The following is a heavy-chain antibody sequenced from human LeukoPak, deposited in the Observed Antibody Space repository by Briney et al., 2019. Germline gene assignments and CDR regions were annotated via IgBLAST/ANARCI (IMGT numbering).Heavy chain of an antibody. CDR1: GYTFTDFY. J-gene: IGHJ4*02. Sequence: ASVRVSCKASGYTFTDFYLHWVRQAPGQGLVWMGWINPYSGDTRYAEKFHGRVTMTRDTSNRTVYMEVNSLKSDDTAVYYCARLPVTGSGDYWGQGTLVVVSS. D-gene: IGHD6-19*01. V-gene: IGHV1-2*02. CDR2: INPYSGDT. CDR3: ARLPVTGSGDY.